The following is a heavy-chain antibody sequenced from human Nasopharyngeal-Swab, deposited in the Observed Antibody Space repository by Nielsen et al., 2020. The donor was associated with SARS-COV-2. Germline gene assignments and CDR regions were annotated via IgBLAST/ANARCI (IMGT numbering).Heavy chain of an antibody. D-gene: IGHD6-6*01. Sequence: GESLKISCAASGFTVSSNYMSWVRQAPGKGLEWVSVIYSGGSTYYADSVKGRFTISRDNSKNTLYLQMNSLRAADTAVYYCASGIAARYQFDYWGQGTLVTVSS. J-gene: IGHJ4*02. CDR1: GFTVSSNY. CDR3: ASGIAARYQFDY. CDR2: IYSGGST. V-gene: IGHV3-53*01.